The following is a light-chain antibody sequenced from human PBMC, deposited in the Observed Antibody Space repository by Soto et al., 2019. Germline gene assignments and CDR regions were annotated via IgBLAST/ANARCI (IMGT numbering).Light chain of an antibody. CDR1: QSIRSW. V-gene: IGKV1-5*03. CDR2: LAS. CDR3: QQYNSYLWT. J-gene: IGKJ1*01. Sequence: DIQMTQSPSTLSASVGDRVTITCRASQSIRSWLAWYQQKPGKAPKLLIYLASSLESGVPSRFSGSGSETEFTLTISSLQPDDFATYYCQQYNSYLWTFGQVTKVEI.